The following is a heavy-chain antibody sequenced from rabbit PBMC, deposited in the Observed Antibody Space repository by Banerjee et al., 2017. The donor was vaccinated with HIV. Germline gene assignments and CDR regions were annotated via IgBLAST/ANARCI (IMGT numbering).Heavy chain of an antibody. CDR3: AKSHSSGYYNGFDP. J-gene: IGHJ2*01. CDR2: IDAGNSDTT. Sequence: QSLEESGGDLVKPGASLTLTCTASGFSFSSSYWMNWVRQAPGKGLEWIACIDAGNSDTTYYASWAKGRFTISKTSSTTVTLQMTSLTVADTATYFCAKSHSSGYYNGFDPWGPGTLVTVS. D-gene: IGHD1-1*01. V-gene: IGHV1S40*01. CDR1: GFSFSSSYW.